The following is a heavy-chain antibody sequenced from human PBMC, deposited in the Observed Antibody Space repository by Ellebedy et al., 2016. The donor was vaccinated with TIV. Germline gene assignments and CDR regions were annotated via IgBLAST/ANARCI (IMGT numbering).Heavy chain of an antibody. CDR3: AREPITMIASWFDY. CDR1: GFTFSSYS. D-gene: IGHD3-22*01. J-gene: IGHJ4*02. CDR2: ISSSSSYI. V-gene: IGHV3-21*01. Sequence: GGSLRLSXAASGFTFSSYSMNWVRQAPGKGLEWVSSISSSSSYIYYADSVKGRFTISRDNAKNSLYLQMNSLRAEDTAVYYCAREPITMIASWFDYWGQGTLVTVSS.